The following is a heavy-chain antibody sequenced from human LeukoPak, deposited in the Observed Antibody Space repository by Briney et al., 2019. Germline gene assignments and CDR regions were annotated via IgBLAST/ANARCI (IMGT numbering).Heavy chain of an antibody. V-gene: IGHV3-7*01. CDR3: ARAVNYAFDI. CDR2: IKQDGSDK. CDR1: GFIFSSFG. Sequence: PGGFLRLSCAASGFIFSSFGMHWVRQAPEKGLEWVANIKQDGSDKYYVDSVKGRFTISRDNAKNSLYLQMNSLRAGDTAVYYCARAVNYAFDIWGQGTMVTVSS. J-gene: IGHJ3*02. D-gene: IGHD4-17*01.